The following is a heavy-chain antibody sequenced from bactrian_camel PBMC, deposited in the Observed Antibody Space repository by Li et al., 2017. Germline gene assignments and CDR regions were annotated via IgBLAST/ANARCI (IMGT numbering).Heavy chain of an antibody. CDR3: ATGPAGGMWYYDY. J-gene: IGHJ4*01. V-gene: IGHV3-1*01. D-gene: IGHD6*01. CDR1: GFTFKDNP. Sequence: DVQLVESGGGSVPPGGSLTLSCTTAGFTFKDNPMGWVRQGPGQGLEWLSSITTSSEATYYAESVKGRFTISRDNTKNTLKLQMNGLTTEDTAVYYCATGPAGGMWYYDYWVQGTQVTVS. CDR2: ITTSSEAT.